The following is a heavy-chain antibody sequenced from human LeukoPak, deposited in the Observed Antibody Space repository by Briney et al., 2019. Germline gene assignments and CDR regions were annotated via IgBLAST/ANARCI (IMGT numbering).Heavy chain of an antibody. J-gene: IGHJ6*02. CDR2: SSSRSSTI. CDR3: ARVWDYDILAGRHYYYYGMDV. D-gene: IGHD3-9*01. CDR1: EFTFSSYS. Sequence: SGGSLRLSCAASEFTFSSYSMNWVRQAPGKGLEWVSYSSSRSSTIYYADSVKGRFTISRDNAKNSLYLQMNSLRDEDTAVYYCARVWDYDILAGRHYYYYGMDVWGQGTTVTVSS. V-gene: IGHV3-48*02.